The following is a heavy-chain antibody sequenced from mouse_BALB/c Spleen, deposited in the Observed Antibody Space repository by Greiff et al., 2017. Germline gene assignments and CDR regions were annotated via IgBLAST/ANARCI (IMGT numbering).Heavy chain of an antibody. CDR1: GYSITSDYA. V-gene: IGHV3-2*02. CDR3: ARRGELTGTKGYYFDY. D-gene: IGHD4-1*01. CDR2: ISYSGST. Sequence: EVKLMESGPGLVKPSQSLSLTCTVTGYSITSDYAWNWIRQFPGNKLEWMGYISYSGSTSYNPSLKSRISITRDTSKNQFFLQLNSVTTEDTATYYCARRGELTGTKGYYFDYWGQGTTLTVSS. J-gene: IGHJ2*01.